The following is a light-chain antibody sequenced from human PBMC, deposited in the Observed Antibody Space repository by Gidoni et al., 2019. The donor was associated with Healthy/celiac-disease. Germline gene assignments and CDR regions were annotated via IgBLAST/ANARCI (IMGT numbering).Light chain of an antibody. CDR3: QQSNSYSS. V-gene: IGKV1-5*03. CDR1: QSITSW. CDR2: KAS. Sequence: DIQMTQSPSTLAAAVGDRVTITCRASQSITSWLAWYQQKPGKAPQILIYKASSLESGVPSRFSGSGSGTEFTLTISSLQPDDFATYYCQQSNSYSSFGGGTKVEIK. J-gene: IGKJ4*01.